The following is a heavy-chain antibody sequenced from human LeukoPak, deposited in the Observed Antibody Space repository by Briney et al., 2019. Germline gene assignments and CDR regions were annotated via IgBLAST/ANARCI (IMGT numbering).Heavy chain of an antibody. Sequence: GGSLRLSCAASGFSFSSSWMAWVRQAPGQGLEWVANLKQDAYQTFHLESVKGRFTISRDNAKNSLYLYMNSLRVEDTAMYYCARDRRSGLDHWGQGALVTVSS. CDR1: GFSFSSSW. CDR3: ARDRRSGLDH. J-gene: IGHJ4*02. V-gene: IGHV3-7*03. CDR2: LKQDAYQT. D-gene: IGHD6-19*01.